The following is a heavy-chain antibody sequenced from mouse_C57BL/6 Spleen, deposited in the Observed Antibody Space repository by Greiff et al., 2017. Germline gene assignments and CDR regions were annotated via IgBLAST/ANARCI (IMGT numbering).Heavy chain of an antibody. V-gene: IGHV1-64*01. J-gene: IGHJ2*01. D-gene: IGHD1-1*01. CDR1: GYTFTSYW. CDR2: IHPNRGST. Sequence: QVQLQQPGAELVKPGASVKLSCKASGYTFTSYWMHWVKQRPGQGLEWIGMIHPNRGSTNYTEKFKSKATLTVDKSSSTAYMQLSRLTSEASAVYYCAREGGTTVVAPCDYWGQGTTLTVSS. CDR3: AREGGTTVVAPCDY.